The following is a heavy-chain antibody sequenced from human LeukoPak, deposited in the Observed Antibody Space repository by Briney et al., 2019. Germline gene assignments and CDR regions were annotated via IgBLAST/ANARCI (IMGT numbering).Heavy chain of an antibody. CDR3: ARDLYSSGWTDAFDI. Sequence: GASVKVSCKASGYTFSNYGMNWVRQAPGQGLEWMGWINPNSGDTNYSQKFQGRVSMTRDTSINTAYMELSRLTSDDTAVYYCARDLYSSGWTDAFDIWGQGTMVTVSS. V-gene: IGHV1-2*02. CDR2: INPNSGDT. D-gene: IGHD6-19*01. J-gene: IGHJ3*02. CDR1: GYTFSNYG.